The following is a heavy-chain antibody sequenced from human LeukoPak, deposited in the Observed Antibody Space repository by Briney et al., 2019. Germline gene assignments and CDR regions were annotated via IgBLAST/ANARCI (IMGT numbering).Heavy chain of an antibody. CDR3: ARDFLDNWSFLGPSH. CDR2: INSDGSNT. V-gene: IGHV3-74*01. D-gene: IGHD1-20*01. Sequence: GSLRLSCAASGFTFSSYWMHWVRQAPGKGLVWVSGINSDGSNTIYADPVKGRFTFSRDNAKNTLYLQMNSLRAEDTAVYYCARDFLDNWSFLGPSHWGQGTLVTVSS. J-gene: IGHJ4*02. CDR1: GFTFSSYW.